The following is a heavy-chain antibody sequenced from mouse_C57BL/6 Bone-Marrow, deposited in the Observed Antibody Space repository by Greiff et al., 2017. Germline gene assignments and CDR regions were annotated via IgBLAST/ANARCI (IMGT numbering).Heavy chain of an antibody. CDR3: ARYYDYDRGYWYFDV. D-gene: IGHD2-4*01. CDR2: IYPRSGNT. Sequence: QVQLQQSGAELARPGASVKLSCKASGYTFTSYGISWVKQRTGQGLEWIGEIYPRSGNTYYNEKFKGKATLTADKSSSTAYMELRSLTSEDSAVYFCARYYDYDRGYWYFDVWGTGTTVTVSS. J-gene: IGHJ1*03. V-gene: IGHV1-81*01. CDR1: GYTFTSYG.